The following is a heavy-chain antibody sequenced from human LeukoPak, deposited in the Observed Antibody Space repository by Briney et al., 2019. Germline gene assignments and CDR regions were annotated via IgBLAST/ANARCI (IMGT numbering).Heavy chain of an antibody. J-gene: IGHJ4*02. Sequence: TGGSLRLSCAASGFTFSSYAMSWVRQAPGKGLEWVSVISGSGGSTYYADAVKGRFTISRDNSKNTLYLQMNSLRAEDTAAYYCAKDPLVNSQEYFDYWGQGTLVTVSS. V-gene: IGHV3-23*01. D-gene: IGHD2/OR15-2a*01. CDR2: ISGSGGST. CDR1: GFTFSSYA. CDR3: AKDPLVNSQEYFDY.